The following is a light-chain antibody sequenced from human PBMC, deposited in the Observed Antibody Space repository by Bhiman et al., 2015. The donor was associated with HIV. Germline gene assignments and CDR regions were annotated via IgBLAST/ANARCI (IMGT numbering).Light chain of an antibody. CDR2: GNS. CDR1: SSNIGNNY. Sequence: QSVLTQPPSVSAAPGQKVTISCSGSSSNIGNNYVSWYQQFPGTAPKLLMYGNSNRPSGVPDRFSGSKSGTSASLAITGLQAEDEADYYCQSYDSSLSGFWVFGGGTKLTVL. V-gene: IGLV1-40*01. CDR3: QSYDSSLSGFWV. J-gene: IGLJ3*02.